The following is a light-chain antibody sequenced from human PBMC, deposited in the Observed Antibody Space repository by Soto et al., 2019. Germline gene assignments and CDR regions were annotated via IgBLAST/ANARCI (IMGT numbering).Light chain of an antibody. CDR2: DAS. CDR1: QSVGRK. V-gene: IGKV3-15*01. CDR3: QQYYETPWT. J-gene: IGKJ1*01. Sequence: EIVMTQSPATLSVSPGEGATLSCRASQSVGRKLVWYQQKAGQAPRPLIFDASTRATGIPARFSGSGSGTDFTLTISSLQTEDVAVYYCQQYYETPWTFGQGTKVDIK.